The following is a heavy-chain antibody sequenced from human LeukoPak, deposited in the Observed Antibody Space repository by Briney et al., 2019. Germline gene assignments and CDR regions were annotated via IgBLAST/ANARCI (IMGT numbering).Heavy chain of an antibody. V-gene: IGHV3-23*01. CDR1: GFTFSSYA. D-gene: IGHD5-12*01. J-gene: IGHJ4*02. CDR3: AKTPGSYSGYDYCDY. Sequence: GGSLRLSCAASGFTFSSYAMSWVRQAPGKGLEWVSAISGSGGSTYYADSVKGRFTISRDNSKNTLYLQMISLRAEDTAVYYCAKTPGSYSGYDYCDYWGQGTLVTVSS. CDR2: ISGSGGST.